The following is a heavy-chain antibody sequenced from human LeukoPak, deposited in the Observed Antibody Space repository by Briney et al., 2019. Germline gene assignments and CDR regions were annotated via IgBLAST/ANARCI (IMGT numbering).Heavy chain of an antibody. J-gene: IGHJ3*02. D-gene: IGHD3-22*01. CDR1: GYTFTDYS. V-gene: IGHV1-18*01. CDR3: ARDFPMIPVPITSRNSFDI. CDR2: ISTYNGNT. Sequence: ASVKVSCKASGYTFTDYSITWVRQAPGQRLEVMGWISTYNGNTSYAQKFQGRVALTTDTSTSTAYMELRGLRSDDTAVFYCARDFPMIPVPITSRNSFDIWGQGTMVTVSS.